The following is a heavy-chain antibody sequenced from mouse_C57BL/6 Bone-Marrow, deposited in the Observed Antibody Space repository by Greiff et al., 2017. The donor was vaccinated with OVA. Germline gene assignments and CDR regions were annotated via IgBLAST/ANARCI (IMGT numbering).Heavy chain of an antibody. CDR3: ARDDFYAMDY. CDR2: IHPNSGST. V-gene: IGHV1-64*01. J-gene: IGHJ4*01. Sequence: QVQLQQPGAELVKPGASVKLSCKASGYTFTSYWMHWVKQRPGQGLEWIGTIHPNSGSTNYNEKFKSKATLTVDKSSSTAYMQLSSLTSEDSAVYYFARDDFYAMDYWGQGTSVTVSS. CDR1: GYTFTSYW.